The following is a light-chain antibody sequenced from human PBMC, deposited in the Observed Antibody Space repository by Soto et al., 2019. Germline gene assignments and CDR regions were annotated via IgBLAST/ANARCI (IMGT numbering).Light chain of an antibody. CDR1: QSVSSD. Sequence: DIAMTQSPAPLSVSPGERATPSCKASQSVSSDLAWYQQKPGQAPRLLIYGASTRATGIPARFSGSWSGTECTLTISSLQSRDVAVYYCQQYNNWPGTFGQGTKVDI. CDR2: GAS. J-gene: IGKJ1*01. V-gene: IGKV3-15*01. CDR3: QQYNNWPGT.